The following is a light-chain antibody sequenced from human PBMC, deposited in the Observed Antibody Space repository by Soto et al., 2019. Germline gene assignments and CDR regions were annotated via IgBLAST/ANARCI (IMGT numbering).Light chain of an antibody. Sequence: NFMLTQPHSVSESPGKAVIISCTRSSGSIANNFVQWYQQRPGSAPATIIYDDNKRPSGVPDRFSGSIDSSSNSASLTISGLKTEDEADYYCQSYDSTNHLVFGGGTKVTFL. CDR1: SGSIANNF. V-gene: IGLV6-57*04. CDR2: DDN. CDR3: QSYDSTNHLV. J-gene: IGLJ2*01.